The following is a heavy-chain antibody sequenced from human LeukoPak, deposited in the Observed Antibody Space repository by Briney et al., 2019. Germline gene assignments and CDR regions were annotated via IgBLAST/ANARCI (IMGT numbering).Heavy chain of an antibody. J-gene: IGHJ4*02. Sequence: PSETLSLTCDVSGGSIISSNWWRWVRQPPGKGLEWIGEVFHSGSTNYSPSLRSRVTISVDKSRNQFSLKLHAVTAADTAVYFCARGGGTPTTLVTPFDYWGQGTLVTV. V-gene: IGHV4-4*02. D-gene: IGHD4-23*01. CDR1: GGSIISSNW. CDR3: ARGGGTPTTLVTPFDY. CDR2: VFHSGST.